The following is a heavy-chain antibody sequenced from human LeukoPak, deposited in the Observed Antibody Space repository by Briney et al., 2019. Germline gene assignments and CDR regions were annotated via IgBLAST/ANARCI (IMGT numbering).Heavy chain of an antibody. CDR2: VSNGGGT. J-gene: IGHJ4*02. Sequence: GGSLRLSCVASGFTFNKHIMMWVRQPPGKGLEWVAAVSNGGGTYYADLTLGRFDISRDNSKNTIYLQMDRLTAEDTAVYYCAKGISGDGFNFERGADSWGQGTLLTVCS. CDR1: GFTFNKHI. CDR3: AKGISGDGFNFERGADS. D-gene: IGHD5-24*01. V-gene: IGHV3-23*01.